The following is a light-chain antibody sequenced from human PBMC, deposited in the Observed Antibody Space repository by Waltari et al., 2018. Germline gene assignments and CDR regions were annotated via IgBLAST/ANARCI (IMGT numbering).Light chain of an antibody. CDR3: QAWDSGTVV. V-gene: IGLV3-1*01. CDR2: QAS. Sequence: SYELTQPPSVSVSAGQTASITCSGDKLGDKYICWYQQKPGQSPVLLIYQASKRPSGIPERFSGSNSGNRATLTVSGTQAMDEADYYCQAWDSGTVVFGGGTKLTVL. J-gene: IGLJ2*01. CDR1: KLGDKY.